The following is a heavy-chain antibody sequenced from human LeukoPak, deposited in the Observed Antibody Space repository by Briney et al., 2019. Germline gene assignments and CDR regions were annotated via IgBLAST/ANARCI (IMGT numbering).Heavy chain of an antibody. V-gene: IGHV3-48*03. CDR3: TAERGWLQLGDY. CDR1: GFTFSGYD. J-gene: IGHJ4*02. CDR2: ISGSGSTI. Sequence: PGGSLRLSCAASGFTFSGYDMNWVRQAPGKGLEWVSYISGSGSTIYYADSVKGRFTISRDNAKNSLYLQMNSLRAEDTAVYYCTAERGWLQLGDYWGQGTLVTVSS. D-gene: IGHD5-24*01.